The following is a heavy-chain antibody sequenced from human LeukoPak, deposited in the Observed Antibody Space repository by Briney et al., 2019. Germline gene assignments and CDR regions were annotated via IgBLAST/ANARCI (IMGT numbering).Heavy chain of an antibody. D-gene: IGHD4-17*01. Sequence: ASVKVSCKASGYTFTSYDINWVRQATGQGLEWMGWMNPNSGNTGYAQKFQGRVTMTRNTSISTAYMELSSLRSEDTAVYYCARHYYGDYGYYYYMDVWGKGTTVTISS. V-gene: IGHV1-8*01. J-gene: IGHJ6*03. CDR3: ARHYYGDYGYYYYMDV. CDR1: GYTFTSYD. CDR2: MNPNSGNT.